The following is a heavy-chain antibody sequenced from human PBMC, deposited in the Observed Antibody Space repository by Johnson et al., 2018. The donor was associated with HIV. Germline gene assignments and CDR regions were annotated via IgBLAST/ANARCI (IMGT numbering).Heavy chain of an antibody. J-gene: IGHJ3*02. V-gene: IGHV3-30*19. D-gene: IGHD3-9*01. CDR2: ISYDGSDK. Sequence: QVQLVESGGGVVQPGRSLRLSCAASGFTFSSYCMHWVRQAPGKGLECVAVISYDGSDKYYADSVKGRFTISRDNSNNTLFLQMNTLRTEDTALYYCAGDRGEILTGYTFDAFDIWGQGTKVTVS. CDR1: GFTFSSYC. CDR3: AGDRGEILTGYTFDAFDI.